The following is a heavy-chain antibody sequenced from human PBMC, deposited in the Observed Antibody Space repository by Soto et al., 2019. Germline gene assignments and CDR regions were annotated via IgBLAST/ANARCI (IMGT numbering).Heavy chain of an antibody. CDR2: IYHSGST. D-gene: IGHD2-8*01. CDR1: GGSISSSNW. Sequence: QVQLQESGPGLVKPSGTLSLTCAVSGGSISSSNWWSWVRQPPGKGLEWIGEIYHSGSTNYNPSLKSRVTISVDKSKNQFSLKLSSVTAADTAVYYCARMVVLMGIEDYYYGMDVWGQGTTVTVSS. CDR3: ARMVVLMGIEDYYYGMDV. V-gene: IGHV4-4*02. J-gene: IGHJ6*02.